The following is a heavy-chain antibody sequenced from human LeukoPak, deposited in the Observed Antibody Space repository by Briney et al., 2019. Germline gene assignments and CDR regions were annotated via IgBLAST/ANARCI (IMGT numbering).Heavy chain of an antibody. V-gene: IGHV4-38-2*02. CDR2: IYHSGST. CDR3: AREMRDY. J-gene: IGHJ4*02. Sequence: PSETLSLTCTVSGYSISSGYYWGWIRQPPGKGLEWIGSIYHSGSTYYNPSLKSRVTISVDTSKNQFSLKLSSVTAADTAVYYCAREMRDYWGQGTLVTVSS. CDR1: GYSISSGYY.